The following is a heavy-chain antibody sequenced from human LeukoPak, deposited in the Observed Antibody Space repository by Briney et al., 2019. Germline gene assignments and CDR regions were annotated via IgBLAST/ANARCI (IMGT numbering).Heavy chain of an antibody. CDR2: INPNSGGT. J-gene: IGHJ4*02. CDR3: ARAHGYYYGSGSPFYFDY. Sequence: ASVKVSCKASGYTFTGYYMHWVRQAPGQGLEWMGWINPNSGGTNYAQKFQGRVTMTRDASISTAYMELSRLRSDDTAMYYCARAHGYYYGSGSPFYFDYWGQGTPVTVSS. CDR1: GYTFTGYY. V-gene: IGHV1-2*02. D-gene: IGHD3-10*01.